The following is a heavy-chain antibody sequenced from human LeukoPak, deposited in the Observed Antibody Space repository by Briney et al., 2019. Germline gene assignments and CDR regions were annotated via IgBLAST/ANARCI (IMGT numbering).Heavy chain of an antibody. V-gene: IGHV3-30-3*01. J-gene: IGHJ6*02. CDR1: GFTFSSYA. Sequence: PGGSLRLSCAASGFTFSSYAMHWVRQAAGKGLEWVAVISYDGSNKYYADSVKGRFTISRDNSKNTLYLQMNSLRAEDTAVYYCASVTMVRGVIESPPYYYGMDVWGQGTTVTVSS. CDR3: ASVTMVRGVIESPPYYYGMDV. CDR2: ISYDGSNK. D-gene: IGHD3-10*01.